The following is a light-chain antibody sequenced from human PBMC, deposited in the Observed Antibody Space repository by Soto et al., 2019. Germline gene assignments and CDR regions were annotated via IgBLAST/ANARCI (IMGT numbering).Light chain of an antibody. CDR3: AAWDDSLSGYV. Sequence: QSVLTQSPSASATPGQRVTMSCSGGSSNIGRNVVNWYQQFPGTAPKLLMYSNNQRPPGIPERFSASKSGTSASLAISGLQYEDEADYYCAAWDDSLSGYVFGSGTKLTVL. CDR2: SNN. J-gene: IGLJ1*01. V-gene: IGLV1-44*01. CDR1: SSNIGRNV.